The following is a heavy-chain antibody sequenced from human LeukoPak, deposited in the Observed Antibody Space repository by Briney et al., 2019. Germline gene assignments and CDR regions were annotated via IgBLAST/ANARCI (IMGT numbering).Heavy chain of an antibody. CDR2: INPNSGGT. Sequence: ASVKVSCKASGYTFTGYYMHWVRQAPGQGLEWMGWINPNSGGTKYAQKFQGRVTMTRDTSISTAYMGLSRLRSDDTAVYYCATTFVDTTMAFDHWGQGTLVTVSS. D-gene: IGHD5-18*01. V-gene: IGHV1-2*02. J-gene: IGHJ4*02. CDR3: ATTFVDTTMAFDH. CDR1: GYTFTGYY.